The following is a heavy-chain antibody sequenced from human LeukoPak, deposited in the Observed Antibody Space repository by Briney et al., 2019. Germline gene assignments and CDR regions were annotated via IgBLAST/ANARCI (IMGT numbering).Heavy chain of an antibody. Sequence: GASVKVSCKASGFTLTSSAMQWVRQARGQRLEWIGWIVVGSGNTNYAQKFQGRVTMTRDMSTSTVYMELSSLRSEDTAVYYCARGEKDWFDPWGQGTLVTVSS. CDR2: IVVGSGNT. CDR3: ARGEKDWFDP. V-gene: IGHV1-58*02. D-gene: IGHD3-10*01. J-gene: IGHJ5*02. CDR1: GFTLTSSA.